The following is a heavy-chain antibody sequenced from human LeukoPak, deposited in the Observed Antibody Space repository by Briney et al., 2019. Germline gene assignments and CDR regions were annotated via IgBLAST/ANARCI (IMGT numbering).Heavy chain of an antibody. V-gene: IGHV3-23*01. CDR3: AKDLRGGYYYDNSGYFDF. D-gene: IGHD3-22*01. CDR2: ISGSGGST. Sequence: GGSLRLSCAASGFTFSSYDMSWVRQAPGKGLEWVSGISGSGGSTNYADSVKGRFTISRDNFKNTLYLQMNSLRPEDPALYYCAKDLRGGYYYDNSGYFDFWGQGTLVTVPS. J-gene: IGHJ4*02. CDR1: GFTFSSYD.